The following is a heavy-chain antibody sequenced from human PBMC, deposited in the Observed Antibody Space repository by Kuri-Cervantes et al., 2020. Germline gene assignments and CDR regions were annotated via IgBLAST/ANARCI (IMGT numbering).Heavy chain of an antibody. Sequence: GGSLRLSCAASGFTFDDYTMHWVRQAPGKGLEWVSLISWDGGSTYYADSVKGRFTISRDNSKNSLYLQMNSLRSEDTALYYCSKIGGSGSEDYWGQGTLVTVSS. CDR2: ISWDGGST. CDR1: GFTFDDYT. D-gene: IGHD3-10*01. V-gene: IGHV3-43*01. J-gene: IGHJ4*02. CDR3: SKIGGSGSEDY.